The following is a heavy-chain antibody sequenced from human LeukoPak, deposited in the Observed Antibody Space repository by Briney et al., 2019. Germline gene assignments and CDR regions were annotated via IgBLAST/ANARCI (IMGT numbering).Heavy chain of an antibody. D-gene: IGHD4-17*01. J-gene: IGHJ6*02. V-gene: IGHV1-46*01. CDR2: INPSGGST. CDR3: ARDKKYDYGDYYYYYGMDV. Sequence: ASVKVSCKASGYTFTSYYMHWVRQAPGQGLEWMGIINPSGGSTSYAQKFQGRVTMTTDTSTSTAYMELRSLRSDDTAVYYCARDKKYDYGDYYYYYGMDVWGQGTTVTVSS. CDR1: GYTFTSYY.